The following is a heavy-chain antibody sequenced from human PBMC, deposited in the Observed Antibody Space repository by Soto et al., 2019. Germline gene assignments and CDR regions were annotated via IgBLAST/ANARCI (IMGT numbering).Heavy chain of an antibody. V-gene: IGHV1-46*01. J-gene: IGHJ4*02. CDR2: VNPSGGHT. D-gene: IGHD2-21*02. Sequence: QVQLMQSGAEVKKPGASVKVSCKASGDTFTDYYIHWVRQAPGQGLEWMGTVNPSGGHTTYAQHFLGRVIMARDTSTSTLYMELTSLTSDDTAIYYCARGGHVVVVTAALDYWGQGTLVTVFS. CDR1: GDTFTDYY. CDR3: ARGGHVVVVTAALDY.